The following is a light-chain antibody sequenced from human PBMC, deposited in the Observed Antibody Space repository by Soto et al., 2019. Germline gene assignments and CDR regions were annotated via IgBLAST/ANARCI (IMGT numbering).Light chain of an antibody. CDR1: QSISRS. CDR2: DAS. CDR3: QQRSNWPIT. V-gene: IGKV3-11*01. J-gene: IGKJ5*01. Sequence: EIVLTQSPAILSVSPGERSTLACRASQSISRSLAWYQQKPGQAPRLLIYDASNRATGIPARFSGSGSGTDFTLTISSLEPEDFAVYYCQQRSNWPITFGQGTRLEIK.